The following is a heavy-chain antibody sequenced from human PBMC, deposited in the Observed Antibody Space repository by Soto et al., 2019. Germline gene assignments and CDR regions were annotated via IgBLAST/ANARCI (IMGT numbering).Heavy chain of an antibody. Sequence: SATLSLTCAVYGGSFSGYYWSWIRQPPGKGLEWIGEINHSGSTNYNPSLKSRVTISVDTSKNQFSLKLSSVTAADTAVYYCARVSGVNPAFNLGDYGGNSGVSYYYCMDVWGQGTTVT. V-gene: IGHV4-34*01. D-gene: IGHD4-17*01. J-gene: IGHJ6*02. CDR1: GGSFSGYY. CDR3: ARVSGVNPAFNLGDYGGNSGVSYYYCMDV. CDR2: INHSGST.